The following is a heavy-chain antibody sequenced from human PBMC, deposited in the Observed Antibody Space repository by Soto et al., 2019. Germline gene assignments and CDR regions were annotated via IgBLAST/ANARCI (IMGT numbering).Heavy chain of an antibody. V-gene: IGHV3-53*02. CDR3: ASTRGSSYDY. CDR2: IYNGGGT. CDR1: GFTVSGNY. J-gene: IGHJ4*02. Sequence: EVQLVETGGGLIQPGGSLRLSCAASGFTVSGNYMSWVRQAPGKGLEWVSVIYNGGGTYYADSVKGRFTISRDNSKNTLYLQMNSLSAEATAVYYCASTRGSSYDYWGQGTLVTVSS. D-gene: IGHD6-6*01.